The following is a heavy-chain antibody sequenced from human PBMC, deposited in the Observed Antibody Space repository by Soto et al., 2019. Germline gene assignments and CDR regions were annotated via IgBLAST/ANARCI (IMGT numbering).Heavy chain of an antibody. Sequence: SETLSLTCTVSGGSVSSGNYYWSWIRQPPGKGLEWIGYIYYSGSTYYKPSLKSRVTISVDTSKNQFSLKLSSVTAADTAVYYCARGSSIAGLYYGMDVWGQGTTVTVSS. CDR1: GGSVSSGNYY. D-gene: IGHD6-6*01. V-gene: IGHV4-31*03. CDR2: IYYSGST. CDR3: ARGSSIAGLYYGMDV. J-gene: IGHJ6*02.